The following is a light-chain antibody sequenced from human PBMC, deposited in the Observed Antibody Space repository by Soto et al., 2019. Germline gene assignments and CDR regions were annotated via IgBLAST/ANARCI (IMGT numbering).Light chain of an antibody. J-gene: IGLJ2*01. CDR1: SSDVGVYNY. CDR3: SSYTSSSTLVV. CDR2: DVS. V-gene: IGLV2-14*03. Sequence: QSALTQPASVSGSPGQSITTSCTGTSSDVGVYNYVSWYQQHPGKAPKLMIYDVSNRPSGVSNRFSGSKSGNTASLTISGLQAEDEADYYCSSYTSSSTLVVFGGGTKVTVL.